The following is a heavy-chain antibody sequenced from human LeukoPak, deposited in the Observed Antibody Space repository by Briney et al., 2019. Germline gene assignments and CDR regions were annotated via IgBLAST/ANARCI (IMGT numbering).Heavy chain of an antibody. D-gene: IGHD5-18*01. CDR3: ATGIHSAWIQPV. Sequence: ASVTVSCKVSGYTLTELPMHWVRQAPGKGLEWMGGFDPEDGETIYAQKFQGRVTMTEDTSTDTAYMELSSLRSEDTAVYYCATGIHSAWIQPVWGQGTLVTVSS. CDR1: GYTLTELP. CDR2: FDPEDGET. V-gene: IGHV1-24*01. J-gene: IGHJ4*02.